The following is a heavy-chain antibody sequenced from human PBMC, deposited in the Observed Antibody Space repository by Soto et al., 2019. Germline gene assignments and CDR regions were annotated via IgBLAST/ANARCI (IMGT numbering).Heavy chain of an antibody. CDR3: ARGASSGFEYWYLDL. CDR2: INTKFGST. J-gene: IGHJ2*01. CDR1: GGSFSKKA. D-gene: IGHD5-12*01. Sequence: QVQLVQSGAELKKPGSSVKVSCEASGGSFSKKAISWVRQAPGQGPEWMGGINTKFGSTNYAPKFQGRISITADESTNTVYMALSSLTSEDTAVYYCARGASSGFEYWYLDLWGRGTLVSVSS. V-gene: IGHV1-69*01.